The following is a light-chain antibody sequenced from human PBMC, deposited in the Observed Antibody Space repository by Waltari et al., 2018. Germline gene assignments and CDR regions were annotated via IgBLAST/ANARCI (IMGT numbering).Light chain of an antibody. CDR1: QSVSSK. V-gene: IGKV3-15*01. CDR2: GAS. CDR3: QHHNNWPPRWT. J-gene: IGKJ1*01. Sequence: EIVMTPSPATLSVSPGERAPLSCRPSQSVSSKLAWYQQKPGQAPRLLIYGASTRATGVPARFSGSGSGPEYILTISSLQSEDFAVYYCQHHNNWPPRWTFGQGTKVEIK.